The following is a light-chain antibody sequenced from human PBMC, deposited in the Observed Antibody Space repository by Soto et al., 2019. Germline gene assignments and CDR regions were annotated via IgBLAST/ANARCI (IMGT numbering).Light chain of an antibody. CDR2: DVS. Sequence: QSALTQPASVSGSPGQSNTISCTGTSSDVGGYNYVSWYQHHPGKAPKLVIYDVSNRPSGFSSRFSGSKSGNAASVTISGLQAEDEADYYCTSYTSGTTHVVFGGGTKLTVL. V-gene: IGLV2-14*03. CDR1: SSDVGGYNY. CDR3: TSYTSGTTHVV. J-gene: IGLJ2*01.